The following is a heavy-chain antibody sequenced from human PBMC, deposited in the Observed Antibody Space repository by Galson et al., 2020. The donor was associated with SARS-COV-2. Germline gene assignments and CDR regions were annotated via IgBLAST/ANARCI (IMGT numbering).Heavy chain of an antibody. CDR2: IWYDGSNK. Sequence: GGSLRLSCAASGFTFSSYGMHWVRQAPGKGLEWVAVIWYDGSNKYYADSVKGRFTISRDNSKNTLYLQMNSLRAEDTAVYYCARDITFGGVIDEFDYWGQGTLVTVSS. CDR1: GFTFSSYG. D-gene: IGHD3-16*02. CDR3: ARDITFGGVIDEFDY. J-gene: IGHJ4*02. V-gene: IGHV3-33*01.